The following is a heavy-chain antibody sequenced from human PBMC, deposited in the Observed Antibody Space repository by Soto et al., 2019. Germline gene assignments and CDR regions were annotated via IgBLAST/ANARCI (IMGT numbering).Heavy chain of an antibody. V-gene: IGHV4-34*01. D-gene: IGHD3-10*01. CDR2: INHSGST. Sequence: QVQLQQWGAGLLKPSETLSLTCAVYGVSFSGYYWSWIRQPPGKGLERMGEINHSGSTNYNPARKSRVTISVDTSKNQFSLKLSSVTAADTAVYYCARGVLWFGELYTDYWGQGTLVTVSS. CDR1: GVSFSGYY. J-gene: IGHJ4*02. CDR3: ARGVLWFGELYTDY.